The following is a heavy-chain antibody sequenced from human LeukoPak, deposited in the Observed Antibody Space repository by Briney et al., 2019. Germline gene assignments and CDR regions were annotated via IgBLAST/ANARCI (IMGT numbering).Heavy chain of an antibody. CDR3: ARAISYTRPFDY. J-gene: IGHJ4*02. D-gene: IGHD1-1*01. V-gene: IGHV4-59*01. CDR2: IHHSGST. CDR1: GGSISSYY. Sequence: SETLSLTCTVSGGSISSYYWSWIRQPPGKGLEWIGYIHHSGSTNYNPSLKSRVTISVDTSKNQFSLKLSSVTAADTAVYYCARAISYTRPFDYWGQGTLVTVSS.